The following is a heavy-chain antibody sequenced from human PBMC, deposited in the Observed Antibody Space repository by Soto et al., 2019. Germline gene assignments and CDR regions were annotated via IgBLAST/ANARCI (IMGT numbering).Heavy chain of an antibody. J-gene: IGHJ3*02. CDR1: GFTFSSYG. D-gene: IGHD1-7*01. Sequence: QVQLVESGGGVVQPGRSLRLSCAASGFTFSSYGMHWVRQAPGKGLEWVAVISYDGSNKYYADSVKGRFTISRDNSKNTLYLQMNSLRAEDTAVYYCAKATKRSRNYVPDAFDIWGQGTMVTVSS. CDR3: AKATKRSRNYVPDAFDI. V-gene: IGHV3-30*18. CDR2: ISYDGSNK.